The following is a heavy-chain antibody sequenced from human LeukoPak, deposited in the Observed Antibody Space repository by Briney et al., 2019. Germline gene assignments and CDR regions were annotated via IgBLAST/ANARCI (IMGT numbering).Heavy chain of an antibody. CDR2: IRHDGSET. CDR1: GFPFSSYW. V-gene: IGHV3-7*01. Sequence: PGGSLRLSCAASGFPFSSYWMSWVRQAPGKGLEWVANIRHDGSETYYVDSLRGRFTISRDNAKNLVYLQMNSLRDEDTAVYYCARDAAYSAFNMWGQGTMVTVSS. D-gene: IGHD4-11*01. J-gene: IGHJ3*02. CDR3: ARDAAYSAFNM.